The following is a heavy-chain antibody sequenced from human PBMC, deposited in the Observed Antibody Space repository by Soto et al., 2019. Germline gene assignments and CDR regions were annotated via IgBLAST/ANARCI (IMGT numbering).Heavy chain of an antibody. V-gene: IGHV3-7*03. D-gene: IGHD4-4*01. CDR1: GFTFSRYW. J-gene: IGHJ6*03. Sequence: PGGSLRLSCAASGFTFSRYWMTWVRQAPGKGLEWVANIKQDGSEKYYVDSVKGRFTISRDNSKNTLYLQMSSLRVEDTAVYYCAKDLSYSKSADYYYYMDVWGKGTTVTVSS. CDR2: IKQDGSEK. CDR3: AKDLSYSKSADYYYYMDV.